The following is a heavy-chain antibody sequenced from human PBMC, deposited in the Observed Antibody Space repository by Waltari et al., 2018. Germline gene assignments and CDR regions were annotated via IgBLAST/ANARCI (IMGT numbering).Heavy chain of an antibody. V-gene: IGHV4-38-2*01. D-gene: IGHD4-17*01. CDR3: ARVDMTTVTKIPFDY. Sequence: QVQLQESGPGLVKPSETLSLTCAVSGYSISSGYYWGWIRQPPGKGLEWIGSIYHSGNTNYNPSLKSRVTMSVDTSRNQFSLKLTSVTAADTAVYYCARVDMTTVTKIPFDYWGQGTLVTVSS. CDR1: GYSISSGYY. CDR2: IYHSGNT. J-gene: IGHJ4*02.